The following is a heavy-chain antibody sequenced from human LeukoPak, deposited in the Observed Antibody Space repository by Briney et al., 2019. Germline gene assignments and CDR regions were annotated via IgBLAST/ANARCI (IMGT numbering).Heavy chain of an antibody. CDR3: ARRSPLSDRTFFDH. V-gene: IGHV3-7*05. J-gene: IGHJ4*02. CDR1: GFTFRTYW. D-gene: IGHD3-22*01. Sequence: GGSLRLSCAASGFTFRTYWLSWIRQAPGKGLEWVANINEDGSEQYYVDSVKGRFTISRDNAKNSVYLQMDSLRAEDSALFYCARRSPLSDRTFFDHWGQGTPVTVSS. CDR2: INEDGSEQ.